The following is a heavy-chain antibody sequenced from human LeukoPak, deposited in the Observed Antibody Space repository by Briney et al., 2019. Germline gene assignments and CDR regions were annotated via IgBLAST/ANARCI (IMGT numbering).Heavy chain of an antibody. J-gene: IGHJ6*02. CDR3: ARDKRYFYYYYGMDV. Sequence: GASVKVSCKASGGTFSSYAISWVRQAPGQGLEWMGGIIPIFGTANYAQKFQGRVTITADESTSTAYMELSSLRSEDTAVYYCARDKRYFYYYYGMDVWGQGTTVTVSS. CDR2: IIPIFGTA. V-gene: IGHV1-69*01. CDR1: GGTFSSYA.